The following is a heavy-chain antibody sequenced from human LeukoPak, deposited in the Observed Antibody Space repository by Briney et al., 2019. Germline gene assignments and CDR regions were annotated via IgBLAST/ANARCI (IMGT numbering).Heavy chain of an antibody. CDR1: GFTFSSYG. V-gene: IGHV3-30*18. Sequence: PGGSLRLSCAASGFTFSSYGMHWVRQAPGKGLEWVAVMPYDGSNKYYADSVKGRFTISRDNSKNTLYLQMNSLRAEDTAVYYCAKGRGRTYGGYVGYWGQGTLVTVSS. J-gene: IGHJ4*02. D-gene: IGHD5-12*01. CDR3: AKGRGRTYGGYVGY. CDR2: MPYDGSNK.